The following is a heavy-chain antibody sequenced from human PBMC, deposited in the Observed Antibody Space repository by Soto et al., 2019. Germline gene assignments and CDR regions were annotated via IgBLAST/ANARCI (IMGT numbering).Heavy chain of an antibody. CDR2: IYYSGST. Sequence: QVQLQESGPGLVKPSQTLSLTCTVSGGSISSGGYYWSWIRQPPGKGLEWIGYIYYSGSTYYNPSLKSRVTTSVATSKNQFSLKLSSVTAADTAVYYCAREGSVYDHTFFDYWGQGTLVTVSS. CDR3: AREGSVYDHTFFDY. D-gene: IGHD5-12*01. J-gene: IGHJ4*02. V-gene: IGHV4-30-4*01. CDR1: GGSISSGGYY.